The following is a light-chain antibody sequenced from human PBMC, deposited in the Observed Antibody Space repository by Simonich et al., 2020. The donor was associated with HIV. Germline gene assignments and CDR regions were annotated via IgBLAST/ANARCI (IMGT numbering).Light chain of an antibody. J-gene: IGKJ1*01. CDR1: RTILYSPNNKNY. Sequence: DIVMTQSPDSLAVSLGERATINCKSSRTILYSPNNKNYLAWYQQKPGQPPKLLIYWAATRESGVPDRFRASGSGTDFTLTISSLQAEDVEVYSCQQYYSTPPTFGQGTKVEIK. CDR2: WAA. V-gene: IGKV4-1*01. CDR3: QQYYSTPPT.